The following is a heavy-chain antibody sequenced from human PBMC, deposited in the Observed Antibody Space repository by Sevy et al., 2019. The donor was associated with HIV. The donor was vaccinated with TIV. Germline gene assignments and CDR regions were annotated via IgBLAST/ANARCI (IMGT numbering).Heavy chain of an antibody. CDR2: VYHTGST. V-gene: IGHV4-61*01. CDR1: GVSVSSDTYY. CDR3: AREPYFFDKSGYYWDY. Sequence: SETLSLTRAVSGVSVSSDTYYWSWIRQPPGKGLEWIGYVYHTGSTNYSPSFKSRVTISVDTSKNQFSLRLFSVAAADTAVYYCAREPYFFDKSGYYWDYWGQGALVTVSS. D-gene: IGHD3-22*01. J-gene: IGHJ4*02.